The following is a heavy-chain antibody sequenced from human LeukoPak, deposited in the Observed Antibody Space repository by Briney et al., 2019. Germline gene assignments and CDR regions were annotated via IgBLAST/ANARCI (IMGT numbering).Heavy chain of an antibody. CDR1: RDSISSDY. CDR2: IYYRGST. Sequence: SETLSLTRTVPRDSISSDYWSWIRQPPRKRLEWIGYIYYRGSTNYNPSLKSRVTISVDTSKNHFSLKLSSVTAADTAVYYCARGATRYYYYYMDVWGKGTTVTVSS. D-gene: IGHD5-12*01. J-gene: IGHJ6*03. V-gene: IGHV4-59*01. CDR3: ARGATRYYYYYMDV.